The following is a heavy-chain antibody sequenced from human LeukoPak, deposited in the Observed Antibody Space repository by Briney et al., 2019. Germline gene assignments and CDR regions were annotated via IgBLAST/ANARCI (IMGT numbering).Heavy chain of an antibody. CDR1: GFTFSSYG. CDR2: IWYDGSNK. CDR3: ARDPIYSGSYYYFDY. J-gene: IGHJ4*02. D-gene: IGHD1-26*01. Sequence: GRSLRLSCAASGFTFSSYGMHWVRQAPGKGLVWVAVIWYDGSNKYYADSVKGRFTISRDNSKNTLYLQMNSLRAEDTAVYYCARDPIYSGSYYYFDYWGQGTLVTVSS. V-gene: IGHV3-33*01.